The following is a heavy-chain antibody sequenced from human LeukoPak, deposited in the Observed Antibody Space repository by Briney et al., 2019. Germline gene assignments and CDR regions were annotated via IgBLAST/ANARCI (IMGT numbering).Heavy chain of an antibody. CDR2: INHSGST. J-gene: IGHJ3*02. D-gene: IGHD6-13*01. V-gene: IGHV4-34*01. CDR3: ARSGTGYSSSWYRGWDAFDI. Sequence: PSETLSLTCAVYGGSFSGYYWSWIRQPPGKGLEWIGEINHSGSTNYNPSLKSRVTISVDTSKNQFSLKLSSVTAADTAVYYCARSGTGYSSSWYRGWDAFDIWGQGTMVTVSS. CDR1: GGSFSGYY.